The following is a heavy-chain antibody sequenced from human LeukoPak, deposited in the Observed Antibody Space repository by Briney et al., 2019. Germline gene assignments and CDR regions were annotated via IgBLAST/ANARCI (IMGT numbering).Heavy chain of an antibody. J-gene: IGHJ4*02. CDR1: GGSFSGYY. V-gene: IGHV4-34*01. D-gene: IGHD6-19*01. Sequence: PSETLSLTCAVYGGSFSGYYWSWIRQPPGKGLEWIGEINHSGSTNYNPSLKSRVTISVDTSKNQFSLKLSSVTAADTAVYYCARDSSGWYKPTVPYFDCWGQGTLVTVSS. CDR2: INHSGST. CDR3: ARDSSGWYKPTVPYFDC.